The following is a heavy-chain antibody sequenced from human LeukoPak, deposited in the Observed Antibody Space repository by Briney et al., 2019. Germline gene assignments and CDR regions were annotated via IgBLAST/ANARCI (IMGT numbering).Heavy chain of an antibody. V-gene: IGHV3-74*01. J-gene: IGHJ5*02. D-gene: IGHD3-22*01. CDR2: INSDGSWT. CDR1: GNYW. CDR3: AKKDSGGSYSWFDP. Sequence: GGSLRLSCAASGNYWMHWVRQAPGKGLVWVSHINSDGSWTSYADSVKGRFTVSRDNSKNIVFLQMNNLRAEDTAVYYCAKKDSGGSYSWFDPWGQGTLVTVSS.